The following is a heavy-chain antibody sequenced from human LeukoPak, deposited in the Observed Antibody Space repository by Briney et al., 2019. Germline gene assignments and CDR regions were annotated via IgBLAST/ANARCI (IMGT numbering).Heavy chain of an antibody. CDR2: IYYSGST. CDR1: GASVSSGGYS. D-gene: IGHD3-10*01. J-gene: IGHJ4*02. CDR3: ARRGGSGRSFDY. V-gene: IGHV4-61*08. Sequence: PSETLSLTCTVSGASVSSGGYSWSWIRQPPGKGLEWIGYIYYSGSTNFNPSLKSRVTISVDTSKNQFSLKVSSVTAADTAVYYCARRGGSGRSFDYWGQGTPVTVSS.